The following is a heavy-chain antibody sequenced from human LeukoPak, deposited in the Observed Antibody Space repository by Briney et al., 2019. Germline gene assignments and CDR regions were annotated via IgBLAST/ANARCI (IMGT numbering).Heavy chain of an antibody. CDR1: GGTFSSYA. J-gene: IGHJ4*02. V-gene: IGHV1-69*01. CDR2: IIPIFGTA. D-gene: IGHD2-15*01. CDR3: ARDGYCSGGSCYGIDY. Sequence: AASVNVSFTASGGTFSSYAISWVRQAPGQGLEWMGGIIPIFGTANYAQKFQGRVTITADESTSTAYMELSSLRSEDTAVYYCARDGYCSGGSCYGIDYWGQGTLVTVSS.